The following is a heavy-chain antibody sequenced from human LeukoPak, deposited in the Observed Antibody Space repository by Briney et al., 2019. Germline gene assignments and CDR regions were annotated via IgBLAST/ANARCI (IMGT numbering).Heavy chain of an antibody. CDR2: ISSTGSYI. CDR3: ARVPGDY. CDR1: GFSFSTNT. Sequence: PGGSLRLSCAASGFSFSTNTMNWVRQAPGKGLEWVSSISSTGSYIYYADSVKGRFSISRDNAKNSLYLQMSSLRADDTAVYYCARVPGDYWGQGTLVTVSS. V-gene: IGHV3-21*01. J-gene: IGHJ4*02.